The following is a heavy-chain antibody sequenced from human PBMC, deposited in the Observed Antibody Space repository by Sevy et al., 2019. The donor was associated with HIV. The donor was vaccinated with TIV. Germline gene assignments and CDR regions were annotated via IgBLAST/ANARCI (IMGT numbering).Heavy chain of an antibody. Sequence: GGSLRLSCAASGFTFSSYAMSWVRQAPGKGLEWVSAISGSGGSTYYGDSVKGRFTISRDNSKNTLYLQMNSLRAEETAVYYCAKSYYDFLAADYGMDVWGQGTTVTVSS. CDR3: AKSYYDFLAADYGMDV. J-gene: IGHJ6*02. V-gene: IGHV3-23*01. CDR2: ISGSGGST. D-gene: IGHD3-3*01. CDR1: GFTFSSYA.